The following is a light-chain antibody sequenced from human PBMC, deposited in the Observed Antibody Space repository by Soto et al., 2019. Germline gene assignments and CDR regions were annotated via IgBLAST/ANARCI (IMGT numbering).Light chain of an antibody. CDR3: QRYHSALLT. CDR2: AAS. CDR1: QDIRNY. J-gene: IGKJ3*01. Sequence: DLQMTQSPSSLSASVGDRVTMTCRASQDIRNYVAWYQQKPGEVPKLLIYAASTLQSGVPARFSGGGFGTDFTLTISSLRPEDVATYYCQRYHSALLTFGPGTKVDLK. V-gene: IGKV1-27*01.